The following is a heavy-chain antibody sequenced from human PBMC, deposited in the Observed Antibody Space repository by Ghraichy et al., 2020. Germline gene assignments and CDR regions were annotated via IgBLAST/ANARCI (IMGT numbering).Heavy chain of an antibody. J-gene: IGHJ6*02. CDR2: ISGSGDTT. Sequence: GSLRLSCAASGFTFSSYAMSWVRQAPGKGLEWVSAISGSGDTTYYADSVKGRFTISRDNSKNTLYLQMNSLRAEDTAVYYCAKVINTALNYYYGMDVWGQGTTVTVSS. D-gene: IGHD5-18*01. CDR1: GFTFSSYA. V-gene: IGHV3-23*01. CDR3: AKVINTALNYYYGMDV.